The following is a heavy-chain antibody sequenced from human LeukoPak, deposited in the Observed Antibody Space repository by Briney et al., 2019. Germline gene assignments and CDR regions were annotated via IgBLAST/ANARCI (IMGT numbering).Heavy chain of an antibody. CDR2: IRSKANNYAT. J-gene: IGHJ4*02. D-gene: IGHD6-13*01. CDR1: GLTFSGSA. V-gene: IGHV3-73*01. CDR3: AREAAAGTCFDY. Sequence: GGSLKLSCAASGLTFSGSAMHWVRQASGKGLEWVARIRSKANNYATAYAASVKGRFTISRDDSKNTAYLQMNSLRAEDTAVYYCAREAAAGTCFDYWGQGTLVTVSS.